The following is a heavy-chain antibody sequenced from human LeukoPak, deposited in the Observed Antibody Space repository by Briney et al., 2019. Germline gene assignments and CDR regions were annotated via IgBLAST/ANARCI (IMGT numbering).Heavy chain of an antibody. J-gene: IGHJ6*03. CDR2: ISAYNGNT. D-gene: IGHD3-10*01. V-gene: IGHV1-18*01. Sequence: ASVKVSCKASGYTFTSYGISWVRQAPGQGLEWMGWISAYNGNTNYAQKSQGRVTMTRNTSISTAYMELSSLRSEDTAVYYCARGRGVRGVLAYYYYMDVWGKGTTDTISS. CDR1: GYTFTSYG. CDR3: ARGRGVRGVLAYYYYMDV.